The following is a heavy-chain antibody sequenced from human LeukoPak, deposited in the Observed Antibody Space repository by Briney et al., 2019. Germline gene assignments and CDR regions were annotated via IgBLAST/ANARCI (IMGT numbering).Heavy chain of an antibody. V-gene: IGHV1-69*05. Sequence: SVKVSCKASGGTFSSYAISWVRQAPGQGLEWMGGIIPIFGTANYAQKFQGRVTITTDESTSTAYMELSSLRSEDTAVYYCAGDHLPVRNCTNGVCERQIQHWGQGTLVTVSS. D-gene: IGHD2-8*01. CDR1: GGTFSSYA. CDR2: IIPIFGTA. J-gene: IGHJ1*01. CDR3: AGDHLPVRNCTNGVCERQIQH.